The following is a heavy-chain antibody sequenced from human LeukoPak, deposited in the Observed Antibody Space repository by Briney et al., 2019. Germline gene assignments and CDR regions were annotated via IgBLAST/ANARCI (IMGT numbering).Heavy chain of an antibody. Sequence: SVKVSCKASGGTFSSYAISWVRQAPGQGLEWMGRIIPIFGTANYAQKFQGRVTITTDESTSTAYMELSSLRSEDTAVYYCAREYCSGGSCYLPDAFDIWGQGTMVTVSS. CDR3: AREYCSGGSCYLPDAFDI. D-gene: IGHD2-15*01. CDR2: IIPIFGTA. J-gene: IGHJ3*02. CDR1: GGTFSSYA. V-gene: IGHV1-69*05.